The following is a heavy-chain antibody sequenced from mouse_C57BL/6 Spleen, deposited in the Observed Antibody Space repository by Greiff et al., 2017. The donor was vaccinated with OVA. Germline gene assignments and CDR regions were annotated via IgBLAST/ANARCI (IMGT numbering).Heavy chain of an antibody. Sequence: EVMLVESGGGLVKPGGSLKLSCAASGFTFSSYTMSWVRQTPEKRLEWVATISGGGGNTYYPDSVKGRFTISRDNAKNTLYLQMSSLRSEDTALYYCARHYYSNSNYYAMDYWGQGTSVTVSS. D-gene: IGHD2-5*01. J-gene: IGHJ4*01. CDR2: ISGGGGNT. V-gene: IGHV5-9*01. CDR1: GFTFSSYT. CDR3: ARHYYSNSNYYAMDY.